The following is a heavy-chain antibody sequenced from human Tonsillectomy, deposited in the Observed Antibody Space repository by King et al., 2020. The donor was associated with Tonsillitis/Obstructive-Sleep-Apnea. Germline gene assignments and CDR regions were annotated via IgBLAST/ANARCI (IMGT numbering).Heavy chain of an antibody. V-gene: IGHV1-69*01. CDR3: ASSNDYGTQQGGDY. CDR2: IIPIFGTA. Sequence: VQLVESGAEVKKPGSSVKVSCKASGGTLSSYAISWVRQAPGQGLEWMGGIIPIFGTANYAQKFQGRVTITADESTSTAYMELSSLRSEDTAVYYCASSNDYGTQQGGDYWGQGTLVTVSS. D-gene: IGHD4-17*01. CDR1: GGTLSSYA. J-gene: IGHJ4*02.